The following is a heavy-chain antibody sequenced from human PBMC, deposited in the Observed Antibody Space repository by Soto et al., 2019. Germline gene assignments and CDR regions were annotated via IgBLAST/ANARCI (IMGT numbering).Heavy chain of an antibody. D-gene: IGHD6-13*01. CDR3: ARASAGALYDF. Sequence: QVQLVQSGAGVRMPGASVNVSWKTSGYIFTNYGVAWVRQAPGQGLELVAWISGYNGYPKHTQKFQGRVTVSTDTTTRTGYMKLRNLRSDDTAVYYCARASAGALYDFWGQGSRVTDSS. J-gene: IGHJ4*02. CDR2: ISGYNGYP. CDR1: GYIFTNYG. V-gene: IGHV1-18*01.